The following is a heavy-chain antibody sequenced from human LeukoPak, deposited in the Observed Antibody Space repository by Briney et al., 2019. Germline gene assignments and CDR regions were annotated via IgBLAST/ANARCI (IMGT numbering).Heavy chain of an antibody. J-gene: IGHJ4*02. V-gene: IGHV1-2*02. D-gene: IGHD3-3*01. CDR3: ARGSDDFWSGYSPSY. Sequence: GASVKVSCKASGYTFTGYYMHWVRQAPGQGLEWMGWINPNSGCTNYAQKFQGRVTMTRDTSISTAYMELSRLRSDDTAVYYCARGSDDFWSGYSPSYWGQGTLVTVSS. CDR1: GYTFTGYY. CDR2: INPNSGCT.